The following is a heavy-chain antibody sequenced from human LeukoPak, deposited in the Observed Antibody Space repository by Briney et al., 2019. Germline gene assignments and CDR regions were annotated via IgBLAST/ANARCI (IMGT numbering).Heavy chain of an antibody. V-gene: IGHV1-69*04. D-gene: IGHD3-22*01. J-gene: IGHJ4*02. Sequence: SVKVSCKASGYTFTSYAISWVRQAPGQGLEWMGRIIPILGIANYAQKFQGRVTITADKSTSTAYMELSSLRSEDTAVYYCARDIQDYYDSSGSDYWGQGTLVTVSS. CDR2: IIPILGIA. CDR3: ARDIQDYYDSSGSDY. CDR1: GYTFTSYA.